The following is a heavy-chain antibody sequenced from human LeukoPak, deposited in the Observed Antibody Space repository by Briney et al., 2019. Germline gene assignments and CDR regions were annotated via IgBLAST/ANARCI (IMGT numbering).Heavy chain of an antibody. Sequence: ASVKVSCKASGGTFSSYAISWVRQAPGQGLEWMGGIIPIFGTANYAQEFQGRVTITTDESTSTAYMELSSLRSEDTAVYYCARSILLWFGETPYYYYMDVWGKGTTVTVSS. V-gene: IGHV1-69*05. CDR1: GGTFSSYA. CDR2: IIPIFGTA. D-gene: IGHD3-10*01. CDR3: ARSILLWFGETPYYYYMDV. J-gene: IGHJ6*03.